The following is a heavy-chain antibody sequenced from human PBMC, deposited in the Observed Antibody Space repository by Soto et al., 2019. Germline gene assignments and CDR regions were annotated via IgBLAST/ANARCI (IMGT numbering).Heavy chain of an antibody. CDR1: GFTFSTYW. J-gene: IGHJ5*02. V-gene: IGHV3-74*01. CDR3: VRDGHCIPTSWYGNWFDP. CDR2: INSDASHT. Sequence: PGGSLRLSCAASGFTFSTYWMHWIRQVPGKGLEWVSRINSDASHTYYADSVKGRFTISRDNAKNTLHLEMNSLRAEDTAVYYCVRDGHCIPTSWYGNWFDPWGQGTLVTVSS. D-gene: IGHD6-13*01.